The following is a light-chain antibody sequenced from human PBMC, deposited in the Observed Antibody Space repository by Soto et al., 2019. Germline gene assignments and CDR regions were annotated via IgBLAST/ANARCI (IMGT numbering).Light chain of an antibody. J-gene: IGKJ2*01. CDR1: QSVSSSY. V-gene: IGKV3-20*01. Sequence: EIVLTQSPGTLSLSPGERATLSCRASQSVSSSYLGWYQQKPGQAPRLLIHGASSRATGIPDRFSGSGSGTDFTLTISRLEPEDFAVYYCQQYGSSTLYTFGQGTKLEIK. CDR2: GAS. CDR3: QQYGSSTLYT.